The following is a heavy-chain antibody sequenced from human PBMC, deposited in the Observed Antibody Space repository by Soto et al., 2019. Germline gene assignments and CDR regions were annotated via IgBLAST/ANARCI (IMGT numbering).Heavy chain of an antibody. CDR1: GYTFTNFS. Sequence: GSSVKGSCKGSGYTFTNFSIHLVGPAPRQRLEWMGWINAGNGNTKYSQKFQGRVTITRDTSASTAYMELSSLRSEDTAVYYCARSIVVVTALDYWGQGTLVTVSS. CDR3: ARSIVVVTALDY. V-gene: IGHV1-3*01. D-gene: IGHD2-21*02. CDR2: INAGNGNT. J-gene: IGHJ4*02.